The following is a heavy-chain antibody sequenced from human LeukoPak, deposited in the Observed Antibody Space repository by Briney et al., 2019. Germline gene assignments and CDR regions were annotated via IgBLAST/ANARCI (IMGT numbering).Heavy chain of an antibody. CDR3: ARASLEGATHYYFDY. J-gene: IGHJ4*02. Sequence: PSETLSLTCTVSGGSISSYYWSWIRQPPGKGLEWIGYIYYSGSTNYNPSLKSRVTISVDTSKNQFSLKLSSVTAADTAVYYCARASLEGATHYYFDYWGQGTLVTVSS. V-gene: IGHV4-59*01. CDR1: GGSISSYY. CDR2: IYYSGST. D-gene: IGHD1-26*01.